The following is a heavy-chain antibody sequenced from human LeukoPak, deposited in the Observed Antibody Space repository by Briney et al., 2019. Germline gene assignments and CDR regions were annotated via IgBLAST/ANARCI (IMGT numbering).Heavy chain of an antibody. J-gene: IGHJ4*02. CDR1: GFTFCNYN. CDR3: ARRYCDGGTCYFDY. CDR2: ISNSGGTI. V-gene: IGHV3-48*02. D-gene: IGHD2-15*01. Sequence: GGSLRLSCAASGFTFCNYNLNWVRQAPGKGLEWGSHISNSGGTIYYADSVKGRFTVSRDNAKNSLYLQMNSLTDEDTAVYFCARRYCDGGTCYFDYWGQGTLVTVSS.